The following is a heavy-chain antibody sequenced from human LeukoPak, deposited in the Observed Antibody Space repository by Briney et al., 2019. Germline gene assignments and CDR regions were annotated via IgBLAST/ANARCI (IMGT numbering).Heavy chain of an antibody. CDR1: GYTFTGYD. V-gene: IGHV1-8*03. CDR3: ARGQGYDFWSGYYL. CDR2: MNPNSGNT. D-gene: IGHD3-3*01. J-gene: IGHJ4*02. Sequence: GASVKVSCKASGYTFTGYDINWVRQATGQGLEWMGWMNPNSGNTGYAQKFQGRVTITRNTSISTAYMELSSLRSEDTAVYYCARGQGYDFWSGYYLWGQGTLVTVSS.